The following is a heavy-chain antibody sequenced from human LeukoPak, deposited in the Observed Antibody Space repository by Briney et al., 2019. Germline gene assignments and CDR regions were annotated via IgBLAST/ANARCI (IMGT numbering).Heavy chain of an antibody. CDR1: GFTFSSYG. V-gene: IGHV3-30*02. D-gene: IGHD1-26*01. CDR3: ARDQWSGSYRPPYYYGMDV. J-gene: IGHJ6*02. CDR2: IRYDGSNK. Sequence: PGGSLRLSCAASGFTFSSYGMHWVRQAPGKGLEWVAFIRYDGSNKYYADSVKGRFTISRDNSKNTLYLQMNSLRAEDTAVYYCARDQWSGSYRPPYYYGMDVWGQGTTVTVSS.